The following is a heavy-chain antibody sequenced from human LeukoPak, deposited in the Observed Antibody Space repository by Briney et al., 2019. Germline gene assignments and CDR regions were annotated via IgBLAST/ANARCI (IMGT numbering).Heavy chain of an antibody. CDR3: TKQRNLNRRMIDWYFDL. Sequence: GESLRLSCAASGLTFNKAWMTWARQAPGKGLEWVGRIKSITDRGTTDYAAPVKDRFIISRDDSKSTLYLQMNSLETEDTAVYYCTKQRNLNRRMIDWYFDLWSRGTLVTVSS. CDR1: GLTFNKAW. D-gene: IGHD1-14*01. J-gene: IGHJ2*01. CDR2: IKSITDRGTT. V-gene: IGHV3-15*01.